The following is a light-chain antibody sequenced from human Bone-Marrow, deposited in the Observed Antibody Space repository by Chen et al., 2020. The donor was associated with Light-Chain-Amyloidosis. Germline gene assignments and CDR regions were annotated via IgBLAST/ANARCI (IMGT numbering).Light chain of an antibody. CDR2: AAS. J-gene: IGKJ2*03. CDR3: QQTDTRPPHS. CDR1: QTIYNY. V-gene: IGKV1-39*01. Sequence: DIQMTQSPSSLSASVGDRVTITCRASQTIYNYLNWYQQRPGKAPQLLIYAASTLQPGVPSTFSGTGAGTAFTLATSSPQSEEFATYYCQQTDTRPPHSFGQVTKVAVK.